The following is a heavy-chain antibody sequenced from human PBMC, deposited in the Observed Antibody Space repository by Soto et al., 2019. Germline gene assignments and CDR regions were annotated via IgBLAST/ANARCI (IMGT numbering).Heavy chain of an antibody. D-gene: IGHD4-4*01. Sequence: QVQLVQSGAEVKKPGSSVKVSCKASGGTFSSYTISWVRQAPGQGLEWMGRIIPILGIANYAQKFQGRVTITADKSTSTAYMELSSLTSEDTAVYYCARDKGRYSNYYYYMDVWGKGTTVTVSS. CDR2: IIPILGIA. CDR1: GGTFSSYT. CDR3: ARDKGRYSNYYYYMDV. V-gene: IGHV1-69*08. J-gene: IGHJ6*03.